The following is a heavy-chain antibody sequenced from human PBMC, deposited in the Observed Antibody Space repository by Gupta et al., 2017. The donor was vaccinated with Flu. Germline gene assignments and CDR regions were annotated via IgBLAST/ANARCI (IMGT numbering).Heavy chain of an antibody. Sequence: QVQLVESGGGVVQPGRSLRLSCVVSGFTFSSYGMHWVRQAPGKGLQWVAVIWYDGSNKYYADSVKGRFTISRDNSKNTLYLQMNSLRAEDTAVYYCARADIIRGAFYYYAMDVWGQGTTVTVSS. CDR3: ARADIIRGAFYYYAMDV. J-gene: IGHJ6*01. V-gene: IGHV3-33*01. D-gene: IGHD3-10*01. CDR2: IWYDGSNK. CDR1: GFTFSSYG.